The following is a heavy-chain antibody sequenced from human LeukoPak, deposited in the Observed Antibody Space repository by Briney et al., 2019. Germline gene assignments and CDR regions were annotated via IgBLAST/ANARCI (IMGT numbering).Heavy chain of an antibody. J-gene: IGHJ4*02. CDR3: ARGVVVVVAATTEYYFDY. CDR1: GFTFSSYG. CDR2: IWYDGSNK. Sequence: GRSLRLSCAASGFTFSSYGMHWVRQAPGKGLEWVEVIWYDGSNKYYADSVKGRFTISRDNSKNTLYLQMNSLRAEDTAVYYCARGVVVVVAATTEYYFDYWGQGTLVTVSS. V-gene: IGHV3-33*01. D-gene: IGHD2-15*01.